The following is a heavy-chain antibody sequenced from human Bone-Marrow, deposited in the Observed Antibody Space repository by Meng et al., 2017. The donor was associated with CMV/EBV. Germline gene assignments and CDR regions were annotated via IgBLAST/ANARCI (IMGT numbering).Heavy chain of an antibody. CDR2: IYYSGST. Sequence: ESLKISCTASGGSISSSSYYWGWIRQPPGKGLEWIGSIYYSGSTYYNPSLKSRVTISVDTSKNQFSLKLSSVTAADTAVYYCARSSSEIATGVWYYWGQGTLVTVSS. CDR1: GGSISSSSYY. J-gene: IGHJ4*02. CDR3: ARSSSEIATGVWYY. V-gene: IGHV4-39*07. D-gene: IGHD3-10*01.